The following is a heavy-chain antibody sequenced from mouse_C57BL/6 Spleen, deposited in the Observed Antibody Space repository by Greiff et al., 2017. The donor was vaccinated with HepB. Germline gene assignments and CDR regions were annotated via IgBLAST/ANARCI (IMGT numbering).Heavy chain of an antibody. Sequence: EVQLQQSGPGMVKPSQSLSLTCTVTGYSITSGYDWHWIRHFPGNKLEWMGYISYSGSTNYNPSLKSRISITHDTSKNHFFLKLNSVTTEDTATYYCAREHGYYAYFDVWGTGTTVTVSS. J-gene: IGHJ1*03. CDR3: AREHGYYAYFDV. D-gene: IGHD2-3*01. CDR2: ISYSGST. V-gene: IGHV3-1*01. CDR1: GYSITSGYD.